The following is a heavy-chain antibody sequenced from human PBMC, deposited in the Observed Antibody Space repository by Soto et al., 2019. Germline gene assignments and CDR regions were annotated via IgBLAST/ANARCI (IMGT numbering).Heavy chain of an antibody. CDR3: ARDWTGNTCPCLDV. D-gene: IGHD2-8*02. J-gene: IGHJ6*02. CDR2: SGGGGGTT. Sequence: EVQLWESGGGLVQPGGSLRLSCAASGFTFSNYALTWVRQSPGKGLEWVSTSGGGGGTTYYADSVKGRFTISRDNSKNTLSLQTSSLRVEETAIYYCARDWTGNTCPCLDVWGQGTTVSVSS. CDR1: GFTFSNYA. V-gene: IGHV3-23*01.